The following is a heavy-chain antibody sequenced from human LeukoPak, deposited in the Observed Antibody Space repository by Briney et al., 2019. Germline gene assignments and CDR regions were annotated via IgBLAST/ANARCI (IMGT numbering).Heavy chain of an antibody. CDR1: GYTFTSYY. D-gene: IGHD6-19*01. CDR3: ARSQWLTTGFDY. CDR2: INPSGGST. V-gene: IGHV1-46*01. J-gene: IGHJ4*02. Sequence: GASVKVSCKASGYTFTSYYMHWVRQAPGQGLEWMGIINPSGGSTSYAQKFQGRVTMTRDTSTSTVYMELSSLRAEDTAAYYCARSQWLTTGFDYWGQGTLVTVSS.